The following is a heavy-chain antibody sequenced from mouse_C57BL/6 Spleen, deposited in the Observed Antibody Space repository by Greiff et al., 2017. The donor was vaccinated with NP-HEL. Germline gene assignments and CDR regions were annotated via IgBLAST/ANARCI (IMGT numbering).Heavy chain of an antibody. CDR3: ARWGDYDYFDY. J-gene: IGHJ2*01. CDR2: IDPSDSYT. D-gene: IGHD2-4*01. CDR1: GYTFTSYW. Sequence: QVQLQQPGAELVMPGASVKLSCKASGYTFTSYWMHWVKQRPGQGLEWIGEIDPSDSYTNYNQKFKGKSTLTVDKSSSTAYMQLSSLTSEDSAVYYCARWGDYDYFDYWGQGTTLTVSS. V-gene: IGHV1-69*01.